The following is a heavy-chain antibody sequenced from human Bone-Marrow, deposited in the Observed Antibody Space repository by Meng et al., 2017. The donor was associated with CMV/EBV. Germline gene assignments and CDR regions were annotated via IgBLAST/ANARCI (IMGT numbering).Heavy chain of an antibody. CDR2: ISSSSYI. CDR3: ASRATIFGVVWRGGTPNYNWFDP. Sequence: GGSLRLSCAASGFTFSSYSMNWVRQAPGKGLEWVSSISSSSYIYYADSVKGRFTISRDNAKNSLYLQMNSLRAEDTAVYYCASRATIFGVVWRGGTPNYNWFDPWGQGTLVTFSS. D-gene: IGHD3-3*01. V-gene: IGHV3-21*01. J-gene: IGHJ5*02. CDR1: GFTFSSYS.